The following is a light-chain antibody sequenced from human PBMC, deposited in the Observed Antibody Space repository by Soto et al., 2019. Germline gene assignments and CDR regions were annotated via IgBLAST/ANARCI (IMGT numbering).Light chain of an antibody. J-gene: IGKJ4*01. CDR3: QHLNTYPLT. Sequence: DIQLTQSPSFLSASVGDRVTITCRASQDISSYLAWYQQKPGKAPKLLIYAASTLQSGVTSRFSGSGSGTEFTLTISSLQPEDFATYYCQHLNTYPLTFGGGTKVEIK. V-gene: IGKV1-9*01. CDR2: AAS. CDR1: QDISSY.